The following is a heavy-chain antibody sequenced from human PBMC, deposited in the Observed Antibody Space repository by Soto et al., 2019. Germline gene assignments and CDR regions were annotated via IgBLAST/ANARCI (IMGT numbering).Heavy chain of an antibody. D-gene: IGHD3-3*01. CDR3: ARSYYDFWSGYSLYYYYYGMDV. J-gene: IGHJ6*02. CDR1: GFSLSTSGVG. Sequence: SGPTLVNPTQTLTLTCTFSGFSLSTSGVGVGWIRQPPGKALEWLALIYWDDDKRYSPSLKSRLTITKDTSKNQVVLTMTNMDPVDTATYYCARSYYDFWSGYSLYYYYYGMDVWGQGT. V-gene: IGHV2-5*02. CDR2: IYWDDDK.